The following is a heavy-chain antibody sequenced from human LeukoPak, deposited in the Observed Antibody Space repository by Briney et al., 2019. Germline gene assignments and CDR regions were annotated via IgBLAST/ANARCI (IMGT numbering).Heavy chain of an antibody. D-gene: IGHD1-26*01. J-gene: IGHJ6*02. CDR2: TRNKANSYTT. Sequence: PGGSLRLSCAVSGFTFRDHYMDWVRQAPGKGLEWVGRTRNKANSYTTEYAASVKGRFTISRDDSKNSLYLQMNSLKTEDTALYYCARQGGSYGSDYYYYAMDVWGQGTPVTVSS. CDR1: GFTFRDHY. V-gene: IGHV3-72*01. CDR3: ARQGGSYGSDYYYYAMDV.